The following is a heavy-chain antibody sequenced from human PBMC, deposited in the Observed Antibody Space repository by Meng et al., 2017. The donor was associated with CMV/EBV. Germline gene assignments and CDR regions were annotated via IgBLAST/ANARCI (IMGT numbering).Heavy chain of an antibody. Sequence: VQLPASGPEMVKPPQTLSLTCTVSGGSIRIGDYYWSWIRQPPGKGLEWIGYIYYSGSTYYNPSLKSRVTISVDTSKNQFSLKLSSVTAADTAVYYCARVGRTSCYDYWGQGTLVTVSS. V-gene: IGHV4-30-4*08. D-gene: IGHD2-2*01. CDR3: ARVGRTSCYDY. J-gene: IGHJ4*02. CDR2: IYYSGST. CDR1: GGSIRIGDYY.